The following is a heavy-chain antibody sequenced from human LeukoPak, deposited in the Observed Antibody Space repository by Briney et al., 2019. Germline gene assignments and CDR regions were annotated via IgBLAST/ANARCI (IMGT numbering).Heavy chain of an antibody. CDR1: GFTFSSYA. J-gene: IGHJ6*02. CDR3: ARDFPRRLRYFDWPPVPYGMDV. Sequence: GGSLRLSCAASGFTFSSYAMHWVRQAPGKGLEWVAVISYDGSNKYYADSVKGRFTISRDNSKNTLYLQMNSLRAEDTAVYYCARDFPRRLRYFDWPPVPYGMDVWGQGTTVTVSS. CDR2: ISYDGSNK. V-gene: IGHV3-30-3*01. D-gene: IGHD3-9*01.